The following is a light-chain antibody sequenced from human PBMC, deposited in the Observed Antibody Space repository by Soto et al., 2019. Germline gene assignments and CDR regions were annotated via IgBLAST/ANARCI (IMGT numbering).Light chain of an antibody. CDR1: QSVSSSY. CDR2: GAS. V-gene: IGKV3-15*01. CDR3: QQYNNWPSWT. Sequence: EILLTQSPGTLSLSPGERATLSWRASQSVSSSYLAWYQQKPGQAPRLLIYGASTRATGIPARFSGSGSGTEFTLTISSLKSEDSATYYCQQYNNWPSWTFGQGTKVDIK. J-gene: IGKJ1*01.